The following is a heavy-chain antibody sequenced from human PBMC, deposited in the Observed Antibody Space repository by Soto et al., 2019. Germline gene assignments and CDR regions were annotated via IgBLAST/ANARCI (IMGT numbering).Heavy chain of an antibody. CDR1: GFTFSMYW. D-gene: IGHD1-1*01. V-gene: IGHV3-74*01. CDR3: TRGPRSTSTGTGAF. J-gene: IGHJ4*02. CDR2: INDDGIST. Sequence: EVQLVESGGGLVQPGGSLRLSCAASGFTFSMYWMHWVRQVPGKGPEWVSRINDDGISTNYADSVKGRFTISRDNAKNTLYLQMNALRVEDTAVYYCTRGPRSTSTGTGAFWGQGTLFPVSS.